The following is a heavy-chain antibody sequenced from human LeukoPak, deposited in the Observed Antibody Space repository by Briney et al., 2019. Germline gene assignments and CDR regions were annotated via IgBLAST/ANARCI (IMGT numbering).Heavy chain of an antibody. CDR3: TTAVPMIVVVTPVP. D-gene: IGHD3-22*01. CDR2: IKSKTDGGTT. J-gene: IGHJ5*02. Sequence: GRSLRLSCAASGFTFSSYAMHWVRQAPGKGLEWVGRIKSKTDGGTTDYAAPVKGRFTISRDDSKNTLSLQMNSLKTEDTAVYYCTTAVPMIVVVTPVPWGQGTLVTVSS. CDR1: GFTFSSYA. V-gene: IGHV3-15*01.